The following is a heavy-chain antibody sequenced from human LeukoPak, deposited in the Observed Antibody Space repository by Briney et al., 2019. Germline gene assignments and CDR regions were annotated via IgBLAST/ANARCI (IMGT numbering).Heavy chain of an antibody. J-gene: IGHJ6*02. CDR1: GGSFSGYY. CDR2: IYYSGTT. Sequence: PSETLSLTCAVYGGSFSGYYWSWSRQPPGKGLEWIGYIYYSGTTYYNPSLQSRVTISVDTSKNQFSLKLNSVTAADTAVYYCARAPGYYYYGMDVWGQGTTVTVSS. CDR3: ARAPGYYYYGMDV. V-gene: IGHV4-34*01.